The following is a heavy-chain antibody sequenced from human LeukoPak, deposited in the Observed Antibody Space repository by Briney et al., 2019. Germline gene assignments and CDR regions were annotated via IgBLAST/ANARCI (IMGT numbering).Heavy chain of an antibody. J-gene: IGHJ4*02. CDR3: ARRLGVDY. CDR1: GFTFSSHN. D-gene: IGHD3-16*01. V-gene: IGHV3-7*01. CDR2: IKQDGSEK. Sequence: GGSLRLSCAASGFTFSSHNMNWVRQAPGKGLEWVANIKQDGSEKYYVDSVKGRFTISRDNAKNSLYLQMNSLRAEDTAVYYCARRLGVDYWGQGTLVTVSS.